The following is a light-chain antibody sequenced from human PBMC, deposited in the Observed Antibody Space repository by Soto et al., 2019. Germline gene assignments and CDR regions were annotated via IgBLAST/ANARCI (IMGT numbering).Light chain of an antibody. CDR1: HSLFDSDEGNTF. CDR3: IQRRKLPYP. J-gene: IGKJ2*01. V-gene: IGKV2-40*01. CDR2: TLS. Sequence: DIVMTQTPLILPVNPGEAASISCRSRHSLFDSDEGNTFLDWYLQKPGQSPQVVIHTLSYRASGVPDRVSVSESATDVTLKLSRVEAEDVVIYYCIQRRKLPYPFRQRTKLQ.